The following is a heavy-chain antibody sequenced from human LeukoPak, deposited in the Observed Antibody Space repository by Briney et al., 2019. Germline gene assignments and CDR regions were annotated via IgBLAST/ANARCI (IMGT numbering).Heavy chain of an antibody. CDR1: GGSISSYY. Sequence: SETLSLTCTVSGGSISSYYWGWIRQPPGKGLEWIGSIYYSGSTYYNPSLKSRVTISVDTSKNQFSLKLSSVTAADTAVYYCASPATGGYGDYSLDYWGQGTLVTVSS. J-gene: IGHJ4*02. D-gene: IGHD4-17*01. CDR2: IYYSGST. V-gene: IGHV4-39*01. CDR3: ASPATGGYGDYSLDY.